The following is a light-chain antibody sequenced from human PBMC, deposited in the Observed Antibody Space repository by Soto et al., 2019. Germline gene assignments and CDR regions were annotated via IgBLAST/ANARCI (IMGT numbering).Light chain of an antibody. J-gene: IGKJ4*01. CDR2: VAS. Sequence: EIVMTQSPATLSVSPGERATLSCRASQSVNSNLAWYQQKPGQAPRLLIYVASTRATGIPARFSGSGSGTEFTLTISSLQSEDFAVYYCQQYNRWPLTFGGGTKVDIK. CDR3: QQYNRWPLT. CDR1: QSVNSN. V-gene: IGKV3-15*01.